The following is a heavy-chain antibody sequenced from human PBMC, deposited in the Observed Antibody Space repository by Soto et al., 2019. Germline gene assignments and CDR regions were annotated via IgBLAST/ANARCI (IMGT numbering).Heavy chain of an antibody. Sequence: GGSLRLSCAASDFALNSLAMTWVRQAPGKGLEWVSSFPDGGSDPSYADSVKGRFTISRDNSRKTLYLQMNSLRADDTAIYYCSFGGGLLSSGWYKYYFDYWGQGALVTVSS. V-gene: IGHV3-23*01. J-gene: IGHJ4*02. CDR2: FPDGGSDP. CDR3: SFGGGLLSSGWYKYYFDY. CDR1: DFALNSLA. D-gene: IGHD6-19*01.